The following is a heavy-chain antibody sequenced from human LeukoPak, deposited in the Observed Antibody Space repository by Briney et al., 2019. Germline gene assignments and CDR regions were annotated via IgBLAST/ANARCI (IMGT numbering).Heavy chain of an antibody. J-gene: IGHJ2*01. D-gene: IGHD6-19*01. CDR1: GFTFSTYA. V-gene: IGHV3-23*01. CDR3: AKSGRSSGFNWYFDL. Sequence: GGSLRLSCAASGFTFSTYAMSWVRQAPGKGLEWVSAITGGGSTFYADSVKGRFAISRDNSKNTLDLQMNSLRAEDTAVYYCAKSGRSSGFNWYFDLWGRGTLVTVSS. CDR2: ITGGGST.